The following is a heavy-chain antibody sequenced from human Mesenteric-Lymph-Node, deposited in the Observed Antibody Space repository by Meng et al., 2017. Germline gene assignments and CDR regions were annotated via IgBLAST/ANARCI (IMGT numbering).Heavy chain of an antibody. D-gene: IGHD3-3*01. J-gene: IGHJ4*02. Sequence: VRRGQCGAEVKKPGASVKVSCKASGYTFTSYDINWVRKATGQGLEWMGWMNPNSGNTGYAQKFQGRVTMTRNTSISTAYMELSSLRSEDTAVYYCARFTSLTIFGAGGDYWGQGTLVTVSS. CDR1: GYTFTSYD. CDR2: MNPNSGNT. V-gene: IGHV1-8*01. CDR3: ARFTSLTIFGAGGDY.